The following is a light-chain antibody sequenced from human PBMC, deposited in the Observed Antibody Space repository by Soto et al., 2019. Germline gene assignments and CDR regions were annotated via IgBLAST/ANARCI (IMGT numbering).Light chain of an antibody. CDR1: SSNIGAGYD. J-gene: IGLJ1*01. CDR2: GNN. CDR3: QSYDSSLSGAYV. V-gene: IGLV1-40*01. Sequence: QSVLTQPPSVSGAPGQRVTISCTGSSSNIGAGYDVHWYQQLRGTAPKLLIYGNNNRPSGVPDRFSGSKSGTSASLAITGLQAEDEADYYCQSYDSSLSGAYVFGTGTKVTVL.